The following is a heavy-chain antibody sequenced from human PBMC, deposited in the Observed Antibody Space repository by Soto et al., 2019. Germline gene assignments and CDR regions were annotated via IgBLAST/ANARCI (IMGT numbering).Heavy chain of an antibody. Sequence: EVQLLESGGGLVQPGGSLRLSCVGSGFFFSSYTRTWVRQAPGKGLEWVSSFSATSENTYYADYVRGRFTISRDNSKNTLFLKKNSLTAEDTAMYYCARARDQQWVRLPFDYWGQGILVIVSS. CDR2: FSATSENT. D-gene: IGHD6-19*01. V-gene: IGHV3-23*01. CDR1: GFFFSSYT. CDR3: ARARDQQWVRLPFDY. J-gene: IGHJ4*02.